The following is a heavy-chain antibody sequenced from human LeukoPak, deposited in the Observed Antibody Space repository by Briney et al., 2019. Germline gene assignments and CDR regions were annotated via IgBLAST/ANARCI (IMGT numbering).Heavy chain of an antibody. J-gene: IGHJ6*02. CDR3: ARHGLAGCISGRCFTSFHFYGMDV. CDR1: GSMINDYW. CDR2: IFPGGSDT. V-gene: IGHV5-51*01. Sequence: GASLQISCEGAGSMINDYWIGWVRPLPGKGLEWMGIIFPGGSDTKDSPSFQGQVTISADKSIGTAYMQWTSLKASDSGIYYCARHGLAGCISGRCFTSFHFYGMDVWGQGTTVTVSS. D-gene: IGHD2-15*01.